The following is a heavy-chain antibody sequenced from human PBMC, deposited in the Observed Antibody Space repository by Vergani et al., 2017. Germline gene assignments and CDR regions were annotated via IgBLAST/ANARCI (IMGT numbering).Heavy chain of an antibody. CDR2: IIPIFGTA. CDR3: ASLFXSRGRDYYDFWSGYYGPGGVY. D-gene: IGHD3-3*01. J-gene: IGHJ4*02. V-gene: IGHV1-69*06. Sequence: QVQLVQSGAEVKKPGSSVKVSCKASGGTFSSYAISWVRQAPGQGLEWMGGIIPIFGTANYAQKFQGRVTITADKSTSTAYMELSSLRSEDTAVYYCASLFXSRGRDYYDFWSGYYGPGGVYWGQGTLVTVSS. CDR1: GGTFSSYA.